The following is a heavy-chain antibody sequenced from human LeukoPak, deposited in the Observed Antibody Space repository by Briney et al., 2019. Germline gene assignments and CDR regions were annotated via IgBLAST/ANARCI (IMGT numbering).Heavy chain of an antibody. Sequence: PGGSLTLSCAASRFTFSTYWRHWVRHAPGKGLVWVSRINIDGSSTSYTHPVKGRFTISRDNAKNTVYLQMNSMRAEDTAVYYCARDNWLPYYYNSSGYSPSGYYGMDVWGQGTTVTVSS. CDR2: INIDGSST. CDR3: ARDNWLPYYYNSSGYSPSGYYGMDV. CDR1: RFTFSTYW. J-gene: IGHJ6*02. D-gene: IGHD3-22*01. V-gene: IGHV3-74*01.